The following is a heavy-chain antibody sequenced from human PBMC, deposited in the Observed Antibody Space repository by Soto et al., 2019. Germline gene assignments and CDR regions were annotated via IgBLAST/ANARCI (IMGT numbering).Heavy chain of an antibody. CDR1: RYIFTATF. D-gene: IGHD1-1*01. J-gene: IGHJ5*02. V-gene: IGHV1-2*02. CDR3: ASHDPGARFDP. CDR2: INPNNGAT. Sequence: QVQLVQSGAEVKKPGASVKVSCKAPRYIFTATFMPGGGQPLGKGLEWMGWINPNNGATHYGLSFQGRVTMTRDTSISTAYMELSSLRSDDTAVYYCASHDPGARFDPWGQGTLVIVSS.